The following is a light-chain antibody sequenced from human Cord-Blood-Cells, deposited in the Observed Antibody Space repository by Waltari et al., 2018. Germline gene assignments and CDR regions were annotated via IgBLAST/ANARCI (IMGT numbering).Light chain of an antibody. CDR1: QSISSY. V-gene: IGKV1-39*01. Sequence: DIQMTQSPSSLSASVGDRVTITCRASQSISSYLNWYQQKPGKAPKLLSYAASSLQSGVPSRFSGSGSGTDFTLTISSLQPEEFATYYCQQSYSTPYTFGQGTKLEIK. J-gene: IGKJ2*01. CDR2: AAS. CDR3: QQSYSTPYT.